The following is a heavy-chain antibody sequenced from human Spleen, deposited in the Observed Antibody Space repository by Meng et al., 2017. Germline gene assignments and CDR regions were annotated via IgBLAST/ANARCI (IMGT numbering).Heavy chain of an antibody. Sequence: QVQIMRSGREVKKPGDSVKVSCKASGYTFAAYWIQWVRQDPGQGLEWMGRIDPKSDNTHYAQKFQGRVTMTRDTSISTAYMELSGLRSDDTAVYYCARDEDISAAGYLLGDFWGQGTLVTVSS. J-gene: IGHJ4*02. D-gene: IGHD6-13*01. CDR2: IDPKSDNT. CDR3: ARDEDISAAGYLLGDF. CDR1: GYTFAAYW. V-gene: IGHV1-2*06.